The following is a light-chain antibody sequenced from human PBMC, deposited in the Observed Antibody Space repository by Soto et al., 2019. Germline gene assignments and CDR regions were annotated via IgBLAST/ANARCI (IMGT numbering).Light chain of an antibody. CDR2: DVS. J-gene: IGLJ1*01. CDR1: SSDVGGYNY. V-gene: IGLV2-11*01. Sequence: QSVLTQPPSVSGSPGQSVTISCTGTSSDVGGYNYVSWYQQHPGKAPKVMIYDVSERPSGVPDRFSGSKSGNTASLTISGLQAEDEADYYCCSYAGSPRYVFGTGTQLTVL. CDR3: CSYAGSPRYV.